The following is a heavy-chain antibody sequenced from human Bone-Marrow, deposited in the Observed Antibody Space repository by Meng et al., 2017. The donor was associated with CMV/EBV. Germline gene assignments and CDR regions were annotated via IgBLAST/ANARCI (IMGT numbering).Heavy chain of an antibody. J-gene: IGHJ4*02. Sequence: SGPTLVKPTETLTLTCTVSGFSLSNARMGVSWIRQPPGKALEWLALIYWNDDKRYSPSLKSRLTITKDTSKNQVVLTMTNMDPVDTATYYCAHRRGYWGQGTLVTVSS. V-gene: IGHV2-5*01. CDR3: AHRRGY. CDR1: GFSLSNARMG. CDR2: IYWNDDK.